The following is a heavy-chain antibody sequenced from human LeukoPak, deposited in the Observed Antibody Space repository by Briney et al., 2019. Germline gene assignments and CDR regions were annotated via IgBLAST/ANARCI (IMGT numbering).Heavy chain of an antibody. V-gene: IGHV3-48*02. Sequence: PGGSLRLSCAASGFTFSSYSMNWVRQAPGKGLEWVSYISSSSSTIYYADSVKGRFTISRDNAKNSLYLQMNSLRDEDTAVYYCARDPRRYSYGTFDYWGQGTLVTVSS. CDR3: ARDPRRYSYGTFDY. CDR2: ISSSSSTI. CDR1: GFTFSSYS. D-gene: IGHD5-18*01. J-gene: IGHJ4*02.